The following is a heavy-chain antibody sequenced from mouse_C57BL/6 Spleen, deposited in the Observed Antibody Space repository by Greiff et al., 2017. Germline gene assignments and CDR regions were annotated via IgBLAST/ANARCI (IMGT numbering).Heavy chain of an antibody. Sequence: VQLQQSGAGLMKPGASVKLSCKATGYTFTGYWIEWVQQRPGHGLEWIGEILSGCGSTNYNEKFKGKVTFTADTSSNTAYMQLSSLTTEDSAIYYCALKVCWYFDVWGQGTLVTVSA. D-gene: IGHD1-1*02. V-gene: IGHV1-9*01. CDR1: GYTFTGYW. J-gene: IGHJ3*01. CDR3: ALKVCWYFDV. CDR2: ILSGCGST.